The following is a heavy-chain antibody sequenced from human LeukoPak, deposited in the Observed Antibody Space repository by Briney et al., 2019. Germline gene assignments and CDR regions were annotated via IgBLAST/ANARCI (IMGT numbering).Heavy chain of an antibody. D-gene: IGHD3-10*01. CDR2: IYHGGST. CDR3: ARTMVRGAYNWFDP. Sequence: SETLSLTCAVSGGSIGSGGYSWSWIRQPPGKGLEGIGYIYHGGSTYYNPSLKSRVTISVDRSKNQSSLKLSSVTAADTAVYYCARTMVRGAYNWFDPWGQGTLVTVSS. CDR1: GGSIGSGGYS. J-gene: IGHJ5*02. V-gene: IGHV4-30-2*01.